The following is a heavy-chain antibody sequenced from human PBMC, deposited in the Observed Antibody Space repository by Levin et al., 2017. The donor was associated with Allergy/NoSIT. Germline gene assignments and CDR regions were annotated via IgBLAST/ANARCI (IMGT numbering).Heavy chain of an antibody. J-gene: IGHJ4*02. D-gene: IGHD6-13*01. CDR2: ISAYNGNT. CDR3: ARDYSQGYSSSWYNY. V-gene: IGHV1-18*01. Sequence: ASVKVSCKASGYTFTSYGISWVRQAPGQGLEWMGWISAYNGNTNYAQKLQGRVTMTTDTSTSTAYMELRSLRSDDTAVYYCARDYSQGYSSSWYNYWGQGTLVTVSS. CDR1: GYTFTSYG.